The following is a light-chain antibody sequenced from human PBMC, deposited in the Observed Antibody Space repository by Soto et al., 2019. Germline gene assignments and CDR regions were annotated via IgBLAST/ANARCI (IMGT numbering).Light chain of an antibody. V-gene: IGKV1-39*01. Sequence: DIQMTQSPSSLSASVGDRVTITCRASQNITNYLNWYQHKPGKAPNLLIYAASSLQSGVPSMFSGSGSWTDFTLTISCLQPEDFASYYCQQSYRTPYTFGQGTKLEIK. J-gene: IGKJ2*01. CDR2: AAS. CDR3: QQSYRTPYT. CDR1: QNITNY.